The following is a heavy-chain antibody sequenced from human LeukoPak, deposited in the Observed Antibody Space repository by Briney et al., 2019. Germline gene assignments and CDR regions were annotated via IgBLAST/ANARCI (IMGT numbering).Heavy chain of an antibody. J-gene: IGHJ6*03. CDR3: AKGRGWEASYYYYYMDV. V-gene: IGHV3-30*02. CDR1: GFTFSSYG. CDR2: IRYDGSNK. D-gene: IGHD1-26*01. Sequence: GGSLRLSCAASGFTFSSYGMHGVRQAPGKGLEWVAFIRYDGSNKYYTDSVKGRFTISRDNSKNTLYLQMNSLRAEDTAVYYCAKGRGWEASYYYYYMDVWGKGTTVTISS.